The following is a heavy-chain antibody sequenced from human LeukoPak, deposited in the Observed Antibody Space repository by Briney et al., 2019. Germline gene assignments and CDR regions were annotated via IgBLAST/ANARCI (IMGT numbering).Heavy chain of an antibody. D-gene: IGHD5-12*01. CDR1: GFTFSSYS. CDR3: ASLSGLRFKAEYFQH. J-gene: IGHJ1*01. Sequence: GGSLRLSCAASGFTFSSYSMNWVRQAPGKGLERVSSISSSSSYIYYADSVRGRFTISRDNAKNSLYLQTNSLRAEDTAVYYCASLSGLRFKAEYFQHWGQGTLVTVSS. CDR2: ISSSSSYI. V-gene: IGHV3-21*01.